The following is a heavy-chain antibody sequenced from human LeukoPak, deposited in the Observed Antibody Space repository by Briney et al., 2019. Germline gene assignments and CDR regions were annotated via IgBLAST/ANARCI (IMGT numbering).Heavy chain of an antibody. Sequence: SVKVSCKASGGTFSSYAISWVRQAPGQGLEWMGGIIPIFGTANYAQKFQGRVTITADESTSTAYMELSSLRSEDTAVYYRARTIVGTIGGGGYYFDYWGQGTLVTVSS. CDR3: ARTIVGTIGGGGYYFDY. D-gene: IGHD1-26*01. CDR1: GGTFSSYA. J-gene: IGHJ4*02. CDR2: IIPIFGTA. V-gene: IGHV1-69*01.